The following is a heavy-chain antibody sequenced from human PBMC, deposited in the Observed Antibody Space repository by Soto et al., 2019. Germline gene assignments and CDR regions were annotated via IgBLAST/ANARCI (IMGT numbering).Heavy chain of an antibody. CDR2: IIPIFGTA. Sequence: SVKVSCKASGGTFSSYAISWVRQAPGQGLEWMGGIIPIFGTANYAQKFQGRVTITADESTSTAYMELSSLRSEDTAVYYCARDPHKPGFWEWWPTFDYWGQGTLVTVSS. CDR3: ARDPHKPGFWEWWPTFDY. V-gene: IGHV1-69*13. CDR1: GGTFSSYA. J-gene: IGHJ4*02. D-gene: IGHD3-3*01.